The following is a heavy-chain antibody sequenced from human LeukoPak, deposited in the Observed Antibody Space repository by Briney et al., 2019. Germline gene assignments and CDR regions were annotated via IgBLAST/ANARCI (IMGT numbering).Heavy chain of an antibody. CDR3: ARTQSGGRVVVVADAFDI. CDR2: IYPGDSDT. J-gene: IGHJ3*02. D-gene: IGHD2-15*01. Sequence: GESLKISCKGSGYSFTNYWIGWVRQMPGKGLEWMGIIYPGDSDTRYSPSFQGQVTISADKSISTAYLQWSSLKASDTAMYYCARTQSGGRVVVVADAFDIWGQGTMVTVSS. CDR1: GYSFTNYW. V-gene: IGHV5-51*01.